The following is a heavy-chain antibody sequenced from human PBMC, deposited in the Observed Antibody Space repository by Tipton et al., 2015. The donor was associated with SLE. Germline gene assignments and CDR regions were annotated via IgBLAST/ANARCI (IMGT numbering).Heavy chain of an antibody. J-gene: IGHJ4*02. CDR2: IYYSGST. CDR1: GGSISSYY. Sequence: LRLSCTVSGGSISSYYWSWIRQPPGKGLEWIGYIYYSGSTNYNPSLKSRVTISVDTSKNQFSLKLSPVTAADTAVYYCARGTSIFGVVRHFDYWGQGTLVTVSS. V-gene: IGHV4-59*01. D-gene: IGHD3-3*01. CDR3: ARGTSIFGVVRHFDY.